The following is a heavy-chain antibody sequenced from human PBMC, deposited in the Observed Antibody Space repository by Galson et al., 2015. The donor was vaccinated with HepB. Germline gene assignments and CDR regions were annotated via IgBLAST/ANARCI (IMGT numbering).Heavy chain of an antibody. CDR1: GFTFSRPW. J-gene: IGHJ3*02. D-gene: IGHD3-22*01. Sequence: SLRLSCAASGFTFSRPWMTWVRQAPGKGLEWVADIKQDGNEQHYVDSVEGRFTISRDNARNSLFLQMNSLRAEDTAVYYCARENYYDNSGSDAFDIWGQGTRVTVSA. CDR3: ARENYYDNSGSDAFDI. CDR2: IKQDGNEQ. V-gene: IGHV3-7*01.